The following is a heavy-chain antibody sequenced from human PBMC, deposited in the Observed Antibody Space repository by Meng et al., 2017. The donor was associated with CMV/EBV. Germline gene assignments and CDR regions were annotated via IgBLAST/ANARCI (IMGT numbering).Heavy chain of an antibody. CDR1: GGSISSSSYY. J-gene: IGHJ6*02. D-gene: IGHD1-26*01. V-gene: IGHV4-39*07. CDR2: IYYSGST. CDR3: ARGGGSYYYYYYGMDV. Sequence: SETLSLTCTVPGGSISSSSYYWGWIRQPPGKGLEWIGSIYYSGSTYYNPSLKSRVTISVDTSKNQFSLKLSSVTAADTAVYYCARGGGSYYYYYYGMDVWGQGTTVTVSS.